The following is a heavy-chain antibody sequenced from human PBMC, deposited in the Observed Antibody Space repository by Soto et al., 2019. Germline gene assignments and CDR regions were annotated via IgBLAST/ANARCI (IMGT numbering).Heavy chain of an antibody. D-gene: IGHD4-17*01. CDR1: RFTFSGFG. CDR2: IWYDGSKE. J-gene: IGHJ3*01. Sequence: QVHLVESGGGVVQPGTSLRLCSEASRFTFSGFGMHWVRQTPGKGLEWVAVIWYDGSKEYFADCVKGRFTISRDNSKNALYLQMNSLRAEDSAIYYCARGRGGSYGGNSAHYDVWGQGTLVTVSS. V-gene: IGHV3-33*01. CDR3: ARGRGGSYGGNSAHYDV.